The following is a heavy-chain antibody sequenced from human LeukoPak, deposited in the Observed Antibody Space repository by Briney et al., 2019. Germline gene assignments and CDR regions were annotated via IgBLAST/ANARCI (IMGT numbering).Heavy chain of an antibody. J-gene: IGHJ3*02. CDR2: INPSGGTT. D-gene: IGHD2-8*01. CDR1: GYTFTSYH. Sequence: GASVKVSCKASGYTFTSYHMHWVRQAPGQGLEWMGIINPSGGTTNYAQKFRGRVTMTRDMSTSTVYMELSSLRSEDTAVYYCARDRRTLGYCTNGVCYDAFDIWGQGTMVTVSS. CDR3: ARDRRTLGYCTNGVCYDAFDI. V-gene: IGHV1-46*01.